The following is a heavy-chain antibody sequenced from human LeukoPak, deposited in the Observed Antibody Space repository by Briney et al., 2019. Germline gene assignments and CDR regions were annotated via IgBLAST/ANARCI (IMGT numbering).Heavy chain of an antibody. CDR3: ARVRTYYYDSSGYYGDY. CDR2: MNPNSGNT. Sequence: ASVKVSCKASGYTFTSYDINWVRQATGQGLEWMGWMNPNSGNTGYAQKFQGRVTMTRNTSISTAYMELSSLRSEDTAVYYCARVRTYYYDSSGYYGDYWGQGTLVTVSS. J-gene: IGHJ4*02. V-gene: IGHV1-8*01. CDR1: GYTFTSYD. D-gene: IGHD3-22*01.